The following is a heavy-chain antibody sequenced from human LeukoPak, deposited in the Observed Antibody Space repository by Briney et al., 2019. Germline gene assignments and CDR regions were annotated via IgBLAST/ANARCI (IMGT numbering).Heavy chain of an antibody. V-gene: IGHV4-59*01. J-gene: IGHJ6*03. CDR1: GGSISSYY. CDR3: ASETSQKGAHYMDV. D-gene: IGHD3-16*01. Sequence: SQTLSLTCTVSGGSISSYYWSWIRQPPGKGLKWIGNIYYSGYTTYSPSLRSRVTISVDTSKNQFSLKLSSVTAADTAVYYCASETSQKGAHYMDVWGKGTTITISS. CDR2: IYYSGYT.